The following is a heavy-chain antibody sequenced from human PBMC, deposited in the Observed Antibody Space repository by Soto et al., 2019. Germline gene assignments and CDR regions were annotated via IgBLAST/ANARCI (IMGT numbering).Heavy chain of an antibody. CDR1: GFTFSSYA. CDR3: AKTGVGGSCYSCGTHLDY. V-gene: IGHV3-23*01. J-gene: IGHJ4*02. D-gene: IGHD2-15*01. CDR2: ISGSGGST. Sequence: GGSLRLSCAASGFTFSSYAMSWVRQAPGKGLEWVSAISGSGGSTYYADSVKGRFTISRDNSKNTLYLQMNSLRAEDTAVYYCAKTGVGGSCYSCGTHLDYWGQGTLVTVSS.